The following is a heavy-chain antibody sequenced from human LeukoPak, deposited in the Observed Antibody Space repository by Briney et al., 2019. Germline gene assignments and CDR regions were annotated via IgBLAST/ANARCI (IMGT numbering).Heavy chain of an antibody. CDR3: AKGGPTGSNYFDF. Sequence: GGSLRLSCAASEFTFDNYVMSWVRQAPGKGLEWVSVISGSGYYSYYADSVKGRFTVSRDNSKTTLYLQMNSLRADDTAVYYCAKGGPTGSNYFDFWGQGTLVTVSS. CDR1: EFTFDNYV. V-gene: IGHV3-23*01. CDR2: ISGSGYYS. J-gene: IGHJ4*02. D-gene: IGHD1-26*01.